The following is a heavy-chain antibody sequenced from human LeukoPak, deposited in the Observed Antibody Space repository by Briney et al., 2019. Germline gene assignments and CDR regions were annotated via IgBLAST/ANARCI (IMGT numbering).Heavy chain of an antibody. CDR2: ISSSGSII. CDR1: GFTFSDYY. Sequence: GGSLRLSCAASGFTFSDYYMSWIRQAPGKGLEWVSYISSSGSIIYYADSVKGRFTISRDNAKNSMYLQMNSLRAEDTAVYYCVRDDALGYCSSTNCYTENWFDPWGQGTLVTVSS. V-gene: IGHV3-11*04. J-gene: IGHJ5*02. D-gene: IGHD2-2*02. CDR3: VRDDALGYCSSTNCYTENWFDP.